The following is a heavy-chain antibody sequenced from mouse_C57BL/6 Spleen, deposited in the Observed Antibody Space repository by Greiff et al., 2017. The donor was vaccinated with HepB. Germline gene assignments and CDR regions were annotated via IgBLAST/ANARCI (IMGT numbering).Heavy chain of an antibody. CDR1: GFTFSDYG. Sequence: EVNVVESGGGLVKPGGSLKLSCAASGFTFSDYGMHWVRQAPEKGLEWVAYISSGSSTIYYADTVKGRFTISRDNAKNTLFLQMTSLRSEDTAMYYCASSSRYYGSSYWYFDVWGTGTTVTVSS. D-gene: IGHD1-1*01. CDR2: ISSGSSTI. CDR3: ASSSRYYGSSYWYFDV. V-gene: IGHV5-17*01. J-gene: IGHJ1*03.